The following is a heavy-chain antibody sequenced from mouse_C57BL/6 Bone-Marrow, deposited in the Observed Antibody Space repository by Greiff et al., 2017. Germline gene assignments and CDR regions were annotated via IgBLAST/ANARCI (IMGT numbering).Heavy chain of an antibody. Sequence: QVQLQQPGAELVKPGASVKLSCKASGYTFTRYWMHWVKQRPGRGLEWIGRIAPNSGGTKYNEKIKSKATLTLDKPSSTAYMQLSSLTSEDSAVYYCARASYYSNYDYFDYWGQGTTLTVSS. CDR2: IAPNSGGT. J-gene: IGHJ2*01. D-gene: IGHD2-5*01. CDR3: ARASYYSNYDYFDY. V-gene: IGHV1-72*01. CDR1: GYTFTRYW.